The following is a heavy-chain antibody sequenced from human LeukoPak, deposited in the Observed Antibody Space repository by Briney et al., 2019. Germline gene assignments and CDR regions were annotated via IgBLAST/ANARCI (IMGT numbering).Heavy chain of an antibody. J-gene: IGHJ4*02. Sequence: GGSLRLSCAASGFTFSSYEMNWVRQAPGKGLEWVSYISSSGSTIYYADSVKGRFTISRDNAKNSLYLQMNSLRAEDTAVYYCARGLRYFDVFDYWGQGTLVTVSS. CDR1: GFTFSSYE. D-gene: IGHD3-9*01. CDR2: ISSSGSTI. V-gene: IGHV3-48*03. CDR3: ARGLRYFDVFDY.